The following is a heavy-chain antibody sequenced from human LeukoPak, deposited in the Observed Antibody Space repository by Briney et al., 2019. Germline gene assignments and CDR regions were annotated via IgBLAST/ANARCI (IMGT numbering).Heavy chain of an antibody. Sequence: ASVKVSCKASGYIFTSYGISWVRQAPGQGLEWMGWISVYNGNTNYAQKFQGRVTMTTDTSTSTAYMELRSLRYDDTAVYYCARVQPHRIYYDNSDYPTRNDYWGQGTLVTVSS. CDR1: GYIFTSYG. CDR2: ISVYNGNT. J-gene: IGHJ4*02. CDR3: ARVQPHRIYYDNSDYPTRNDY. V-gene: IGHV1-18*01. D-gene: IGHD3-22*01.